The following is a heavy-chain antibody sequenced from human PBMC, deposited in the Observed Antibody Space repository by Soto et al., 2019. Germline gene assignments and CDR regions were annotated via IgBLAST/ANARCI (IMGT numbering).Heavy chain of an antibody. CDR2: IKQDGSEK. CDR1: VFTFSSYS. J-gene: IGHJ6*03. V-gene: IGHV3-7*01. CDR3: ARTAYSHYYYYMDV. Sequence: EVQLVESGGGLVQPGGSLRLSCAASVFTFSSYSMSWVRQAPGKGLEWVANIKQDGSEKYYVDSVKGRFTISRDNAKNSLYLQMNSLRAEDTAVYYCARTAYSHYYYYMDVWGKGTTVTVS. D-gene: IGHD4-4*01.